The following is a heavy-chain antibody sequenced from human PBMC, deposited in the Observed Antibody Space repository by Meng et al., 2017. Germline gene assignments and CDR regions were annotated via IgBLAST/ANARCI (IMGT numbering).Heavy chain of an antibody. D-gene: IGHD6-19*01. CDR2: IYHSGST. CDR1: GGSISSSNW. CDR3: ARDRGAVAGTNFDY. Sequence: HVELQESGPRLVKPSGTLSLTCAVSGGSISSSNWWSWVRQPPGKGLEWIGEIYHSGSTNYNPSLKSRVTISVDKSKNQFSLKLSSVTAADTAVYYCARDRGAVAGTNFDYWGQGTLVTVSS. J-gene: IGHJ4*02. V-gene: IGHV4-4*02.